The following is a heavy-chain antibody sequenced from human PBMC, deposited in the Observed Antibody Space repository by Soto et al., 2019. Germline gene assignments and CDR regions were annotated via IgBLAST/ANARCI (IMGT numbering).Heavy chain of an antibody. D-gene: IGHD3-22*01. V-gene: IGHV5-51*01. CDR3: ARLEWYYYDSSGYYSYAFDI. CDR1: GYSFTSYW. CDR2: IYPGDSDT. J-gene: IGHJ3*02. Sequence: GESLKISCKGSGYSFTSYWIGWVLQMPGKGLEWMGIIYPGDSDTRYSPSFQGQVTISADKSISTAYLQWSSLKASDTAMYYCARLEWYYYDSSGYYSYAFDIWGQGTMVTVSS.